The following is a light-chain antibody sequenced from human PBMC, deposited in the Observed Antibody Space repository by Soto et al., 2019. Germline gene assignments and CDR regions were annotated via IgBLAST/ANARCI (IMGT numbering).Light chain of an antibody. Sequence: QSALTQPASVSGSPGQSITISCTGTSSDVGGYNYVSWYQQHPGKAPKLMIYEVSKRPSGVPDRFSGSKSGNTASLTVSGLQAEDEADCYCNSYAGSNNGVFGGGTKLTVL. CDR1: SSDVGGYNY. V-gene: IGLV2-8*01. J-gene: IGLJ3*02. CDR3: NSYAGSNNGV. CDR2: EVS.